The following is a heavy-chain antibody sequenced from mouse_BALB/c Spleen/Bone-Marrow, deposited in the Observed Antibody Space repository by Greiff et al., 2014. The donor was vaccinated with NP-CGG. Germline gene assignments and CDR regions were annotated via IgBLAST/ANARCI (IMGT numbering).Heavy chain of an antibody. D-gene: IGHD2-10*01. V-gene: IGHV1-69*02. J-gene: IGHJ3*01. CDR3: ARDHSYYGNYEFVY. CDR1: GYTFTSYW. Sequence: QVQLQQPGTELVKPGAPVKLSCKASGYTFTSYWMNWVKQRPGRGLEWIGRIDPSDSETHYNQKFKDKATLTVDESSSTAYIQLSSLTSEDSAVYYCARDHSYYGNYEFVYWGQGTLVTVSA. CDR2: IDPSDSET.